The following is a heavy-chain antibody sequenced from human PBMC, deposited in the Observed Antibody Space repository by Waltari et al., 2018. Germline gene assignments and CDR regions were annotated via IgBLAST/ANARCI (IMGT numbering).Heavy chain of an antibody. CDR3: ARVWAVAGRFDY. CDR1: GSSISSGYY. Sequence: QVQLQASGPGLVKPSATLSLTCAVSGSSISSGYYWGWIRQPPGQGLEWIGSIYHSGSTYYNPSLKSRVTISVDTSKNQFSLKLSSVTAADTAVYYCARVWAVAGRFDYWGQGTLVTVSS. J-gene: IGHJ4*02. V-gene: IGHV4-38-2*01. D-gene: IGHD6-19*01. CDR2: IYHSGST.